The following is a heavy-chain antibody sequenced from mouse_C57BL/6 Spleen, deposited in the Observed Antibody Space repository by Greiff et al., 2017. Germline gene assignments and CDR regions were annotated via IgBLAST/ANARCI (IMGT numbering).Heavy chain of an antibody. V-gene: IGHV5-6*01. CDR1: GFTFSSYG. J-gene: IGHJ4*01. CDR3: ARDDGAMDY. D-gene: IGHD2-3*01. Sequence: EVKLVESGGDLVKPGGSLKLSCAASGFTFSSYGMSWVRQTPDKRLEWVATISSGGSYTYYPDSVKGRFTISRDNAKNTLYLQMSRLKSEDTAMYYCARDDGAMDYWGQGTSVTVSS. CDR2: ISSGGSYT.